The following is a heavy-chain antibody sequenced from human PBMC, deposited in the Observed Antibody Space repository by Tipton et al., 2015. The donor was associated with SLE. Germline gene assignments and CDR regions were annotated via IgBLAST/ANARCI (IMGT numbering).Heavy chain of an antibody. CDR2: IYYDGNS. J-gene: IGHJ5*02. V-gene: IGHV4-31*03. CDR1: GGSITNDAYY. Sequence: LRLSCTVSGGSITNDAYYWSWIRQSPGKGLEWIGYIYYDGNSHYNPSLKSRLSISVDTSKNQFSLKLSSVTAADTAVYYCARENCRSSSCQFDPWGQGTLVTVSS. D-gene: IGHD2-2*01. CDR3: ARENCRSSSCQFDP.